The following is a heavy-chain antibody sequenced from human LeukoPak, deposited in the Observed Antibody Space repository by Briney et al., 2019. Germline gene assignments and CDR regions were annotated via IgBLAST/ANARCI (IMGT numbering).Heavy chain of an antibody. Sequence: GRSLRLSCAASGFTFSSFAMHWVRQAPGKGLEWVTIISYDGSNKYYADSVKGRFTISRDNSRNTLYLQMNSLRVEDTAVYYCARGRQREDSYDRKNLRRYNWFDPWGQGTLVTVSS. V-gene: IGHV3-30-3*01. J-gene: IGHJ5*02. CDR1: GFTFSSFA. D-gene: IGHD3-22*01. CDR3: ARGRQREDSYDRKNLRRYNWFDP. CDR2: ISYDGSNK.